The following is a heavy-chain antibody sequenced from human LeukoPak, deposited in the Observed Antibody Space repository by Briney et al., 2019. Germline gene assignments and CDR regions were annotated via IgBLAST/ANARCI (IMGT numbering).Heavy chain of an antibody. CDR2: ISGDGGST. V-gene: IGHV3-43*02. Sequence: GGSLRLSCAASGFTFDDYAMHWVRQAPGKGLEWVSLISGDGGSTYYADSVKGRFTISRDNSKNSLYLQMNSLRTEDTALYYCAKGVRYCSGGSCYYLYYYYGMDVWGQGTTVTVSS. D-gene: IGHD2-15*01. J-gene: IGHJ6*02. CDR3: AKGVRYCSGGSCYYLYYYYGMDV. CDR1: GFTFDDYA.